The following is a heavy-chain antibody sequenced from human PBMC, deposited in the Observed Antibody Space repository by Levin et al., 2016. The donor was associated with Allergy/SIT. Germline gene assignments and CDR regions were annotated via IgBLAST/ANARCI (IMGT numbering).Heavy chain of an antibody. Sequence: SETLSLTCAVSGGSISSSNWWSWVRQPPGKGLEWIGEIYHSGSTNYNPSLKSRVTISVDKSKNQFSLKLSSVTAADTAVYYCARGGGSSWRYYYYYYYMDVWGKGTTVTVSS. CDR1: GGSISSSNW. J-gene: IGHJ6*03. CDR3: ARGGGSSWRYYYYYYYMDV. CDR2: IYHSGST. D-gene: IGHD6-13*01. V-gene: IGHV4-4*02.